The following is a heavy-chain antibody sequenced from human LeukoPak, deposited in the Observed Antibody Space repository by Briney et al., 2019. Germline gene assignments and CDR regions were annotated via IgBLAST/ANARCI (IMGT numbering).Heavy chain of an antibody. CDR2: INWNGGST. CDR3: ARGYDFWSGYSGFDY. Sequence: PGGSLRLSCAASGFTFDDYGMSWVRQAPGKGLEWVSGINWNGGSTGYADSVKGRFTISRDNAKNSLYLQMNSLRAEDTAVYYCARGYDFWSGYSGFDYWGQGTLVTVSS. D-gene: IGHD3-3*01. V-gene: IGHV3-20*04. J-gene: IGHJ4*02. CDR1: GFTFDDYG.